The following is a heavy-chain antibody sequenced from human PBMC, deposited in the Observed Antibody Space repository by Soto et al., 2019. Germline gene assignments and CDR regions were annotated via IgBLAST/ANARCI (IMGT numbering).Heavy chain of an antibody. Sequence: PGGSLRLSCSGSGFSFQDYAIHWVRQAPGRGLEWVSGFSWISGGISYAESVKGRFVISRDNAKSSVYLEMNNLRPEDTAVYLCAKGSRGRYLQPLDHWGQGTLVTVYS. V-gene: IGHV3-9*01. D-gene: IGHD3-16*02. J-gene: IGHJ4*02. CDR3: AKGSRGRYLQPLDH. CDR2: FSWISGGI. CDR1: GFSFQDYA.